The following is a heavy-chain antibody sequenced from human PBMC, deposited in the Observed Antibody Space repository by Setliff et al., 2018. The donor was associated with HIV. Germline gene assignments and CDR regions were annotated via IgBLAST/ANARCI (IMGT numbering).Heavy chain of an antibody. D-gene: IGHD3-10*01. CDR3: AASRDGSIHDY. Sequence: GGSLRLSCAASGFSFSDYAMHWVRQAPGKGLEYVSGISADGGTAYYADSVKDRFTISRDDSKNSVFLQMNSLKTEDTAMYYCAASRDGSIHDYWGQGTLVTVSS. V-gene: IGHV3-64*04. CDR2: ISADGGTA. CDR1: GFSFSDYA. J-gene: IGHJ4*02.